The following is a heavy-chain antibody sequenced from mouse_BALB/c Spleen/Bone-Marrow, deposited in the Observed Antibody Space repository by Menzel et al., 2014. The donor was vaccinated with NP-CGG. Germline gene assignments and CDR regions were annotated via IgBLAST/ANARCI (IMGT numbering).Heavy chain of an antibody. D-gene: IGHD2-12*01. CDR3: ARGDYRYGDFAMDY. J-gene: IGHJ4*01. CDR2: IYPGDGDT. V-gene: IGHV1-80*01. CDR1: GYALSSNW. Sequence: QVQLQQSGAELVRPGSSVKISCKASGYALSSNWMNWVKQRPGQGLEWIGQIYPGDGDTNYNGKFQGKATLTADKSSSTAYMQLSSLTSEDSAVYFCARGDYRYGDFAMDYWGSRNLSHRLL.